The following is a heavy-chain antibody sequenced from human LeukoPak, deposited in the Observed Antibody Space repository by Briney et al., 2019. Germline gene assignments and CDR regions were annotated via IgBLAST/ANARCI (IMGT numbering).Heavy chain of an antibody. CDR2: ISGSGGST. CDR1: GFTFSSYA. Sequence: TGGSLRLSCAASGFTFSSYAMSWVRQAPGKGLEWVSAISGSGGSTYYADSVKGRFTISRDNSKNTLYLQMNSLRAEDTAVYYCAKAGVVFSRWYFDYWGQGTLVTVSS. J-gene: IGHJ4*02. D-gene: IGHD2-15*01. CDR3: AKAGVVFSRWYFDY. V-gene: IGHV3-23*01.